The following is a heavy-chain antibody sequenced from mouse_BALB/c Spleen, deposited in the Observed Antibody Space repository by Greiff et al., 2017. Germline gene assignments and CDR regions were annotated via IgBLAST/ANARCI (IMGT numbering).Heavy chain of an antibody. D-gene: IGHD2-1*01. V-gene: IGHV3-2*02. CDR3: ARCGNPYYYAMDY. Sequence: EVMLVESGPGLVKPSQSLSLTCTVSGYSITSDYAWNWIRQFPGNILECMGYISYSGSTSYNPSLKSRISITRDTSKNQFFLQLNSVTTEDTATYYSARCGNPYYYAMDYWGEGTSVTVSS. CDR2: ISYSGST. CDR1: GYSITSDYA. J-gene: IGHJ4*01.